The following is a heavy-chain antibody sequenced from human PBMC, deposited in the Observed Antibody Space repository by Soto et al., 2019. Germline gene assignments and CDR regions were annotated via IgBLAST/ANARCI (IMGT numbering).Heavy chain of an antibody. CDR2: ISSTSSYT. D-gene: IGHD6-19*01. Sequence: EVYLVQSGGGLVKPGGSLRLSCAASGFTFSSYAMNWVRHTQEKGLEWVTSISSTSSYTHYSDSVKGRFTISRHNANNSLFLQMNSLRAEDTATYYFARDLALAGNYWGQGVLVTVSS. CDR1: GFTFSSYA. CDR3: ARDLALAGNY. J-gene: IGHJ4*02. V-gene: IGHV3-21*01.